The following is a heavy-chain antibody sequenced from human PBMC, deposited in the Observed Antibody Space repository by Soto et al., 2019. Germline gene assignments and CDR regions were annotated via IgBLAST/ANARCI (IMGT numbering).Heavy chain of an antibody. J-gene: IGHJ6*02. CDR2: IYYSGST. CDR1: GGSISSGGYY. CDR3: ARESSIYYYDSSGSYGMDV. V-gene: IGHV4-31*03. D-gene: IGHD3-22*01. Sequence: SETLSLTCTVSGGSISSGGYYWSWIRQHPGKGLEWIGYIYYSGSTYYNPSLKSRVTISVDTSKNQFSLKLSSVTAADTAVYYCARESSIYYYDSSGSYGMDVWGQGTTVTVSS.